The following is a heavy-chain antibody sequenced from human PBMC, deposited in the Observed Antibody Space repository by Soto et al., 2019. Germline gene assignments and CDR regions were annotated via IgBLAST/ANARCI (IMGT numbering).Heavy chain of an antibody. J-gene: IGHJ6*02. CDR1: GFTFSNAW. CDR2: IKSKTEGGTT. CDR3: TTLKVDQLPEKSYGMDV. D-gene: IGHD2-2*01. V-gene: IGHV3-15*07. Sequence: PGGSLILSCAASGFTFSNAWMNWVLQAPGKGLEWVGRIKSKTEGGTTDYAAPVKGRFTISRDDSKNTLYLQMNSLKTEDTAVYYCTTLKVDQLPEKSYGMDVWGQGTTVTVPS.